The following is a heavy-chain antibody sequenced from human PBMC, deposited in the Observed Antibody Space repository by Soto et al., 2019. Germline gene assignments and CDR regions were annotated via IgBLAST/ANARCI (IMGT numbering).Heavy chain of an antibody. CDR2: ISYDGSNK. CDR3: AKDRITMIVGPFGWFDPHP. CDR1: GFTFSSYG. D-gene: IGHD3-22*01. V-gene: IGHV3-30*18. J-gene: IGHJ5*02. Sequence: GGSLRLSCAASGFTFSSYGMHWVRQAPGKGLEWVAVISYDGSNKYYADSVKGRFTISRDNSKNTLYLKMNSLRAEDTAVYYCAKDRITMIVGPFGWFDPHPWGQGTLVTVSS.